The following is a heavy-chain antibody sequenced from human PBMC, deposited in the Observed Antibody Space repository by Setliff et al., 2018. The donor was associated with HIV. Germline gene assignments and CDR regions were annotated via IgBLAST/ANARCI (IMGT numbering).Heavy chain of an antibody. CDR3: ASGPIAAAGTRAPLDY. CDR1: GGSFSGYY. V-gene: IGHV4-34*01. D-gene: IGHD6-13*01. Sequence: SETLSLTCAVYGGSFSGYYWSWIRQPPGKGLEWIGEINHSGSTNYNPSLKSRVTISVDTSKNQFSLKLSSVTAADTAVYYCASGPIAAAGTRAPLDYWGQGTLVTVSS. J-gene: IGHJ4*02. CDR2: INHSGST.